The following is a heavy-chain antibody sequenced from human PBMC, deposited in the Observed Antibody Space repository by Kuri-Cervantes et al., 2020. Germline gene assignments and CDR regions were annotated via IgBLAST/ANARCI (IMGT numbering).Heavy chain of an antibody. Sequence: ASVTVSCKASGYTFTTYSFSWVRQAPGHELEWMAWISAYDGDTKYAQKFQGRVTMTTDTSTTTAYMELKSLRSEDTAVYYCARETKWASDYWGQGTLVTVSS. CDR1: GYTFTTYS. J-gene: IGHJ4*02. CDR2: ISAYDGDT. V-gene: IGHV1-18*01. D-gene: IGHD1-26*01. CDR3: ARETKWASDY.